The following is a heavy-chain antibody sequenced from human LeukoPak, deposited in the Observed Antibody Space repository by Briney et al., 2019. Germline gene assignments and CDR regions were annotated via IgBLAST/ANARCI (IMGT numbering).Heavy chain of an antibody. Sequence: PGGSLRLSCAASGFTVSSNYMNWVRQAPGKGLEWVSYISSSSSTIYYADSVKGRFTISRDNAKNSLYLQMNGLRAEDTAVYYCARDSMWELLRFDYWGQGTLVTVSS. CDR3: ARDSMWELLRFDY. CDR1: GFTVSSNY. V-gene: IGHV3-48*01. CDR2: ISSSSSTI. J-gene: IGHJ4*02. D-gene: IGHD1-26*01.